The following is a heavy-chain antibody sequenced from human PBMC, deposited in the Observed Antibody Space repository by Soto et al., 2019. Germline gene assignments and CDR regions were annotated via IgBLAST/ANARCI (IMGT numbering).Heavy chain of an antibody. CDR2: IYHSGST. V-gene: IGHV4-4*02. D-gene: IGHD3-10*01. J-gene: IGHJ6*02. Sequence: SETLSLTCAVSGDSSSIRNWWICVRQPPGKGLEWIWEIYHSGSTNYNPSLKSRITISVDKSKKQFSLKLTSMTAADTAVYYCERALTDAEGFGYHYGMDVWGQGTTIPVS. CDR3: ERALTDAEGFGYHYGMDV. CDR1: GDSSSIRNW.